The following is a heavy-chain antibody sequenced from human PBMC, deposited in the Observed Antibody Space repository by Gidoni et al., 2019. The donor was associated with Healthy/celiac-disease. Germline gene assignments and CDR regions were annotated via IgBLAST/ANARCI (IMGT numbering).Heavy chain of an antibody. CDR2: IWYDGSNK. J-gene: IGHJ4*02. V-gene: IGHV3-33*01. D-gene: IGHD4-17*01. CDR3: ARDLPRYDDYGGNSRGEVFDY. Sequence: VPLVESVGGVVQPGSSVRLSCAGSGFTFSSYGRQWVRQAPGKGLEWVAVIWYDGSNKYYAYSVKGRFTISRDNSKNTLYLQMNSLRAEDTAVYYCARDLPRYDDYGGNSRGEVFDYLGQGTLVTVSS. CDR1: GFTFSSYG.